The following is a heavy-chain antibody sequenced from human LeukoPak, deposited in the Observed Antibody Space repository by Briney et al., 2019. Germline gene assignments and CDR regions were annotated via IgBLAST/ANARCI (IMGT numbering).Heavy chain of an antibody. CDR2: IDTKGTRT. Sequence: GGSLRLSCAASGFILSNCAMTWVRQAPGKGLEWVSGIDTKGTRTYYADSVKGRFTISRDNSKNTLFLQMNSLRAEDTAVYYCVKEVVATIPPLWGQGTLVTVSS. V-gene: IGHV3-23*01. D-gene: IGHD5-12*01. J-gene: IGHJ4*02. CDR1: GFILSNCA. CDR3: VKEVVATIPPL.